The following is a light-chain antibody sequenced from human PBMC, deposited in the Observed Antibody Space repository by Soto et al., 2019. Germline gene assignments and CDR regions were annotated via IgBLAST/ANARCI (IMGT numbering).Light chain of an antibody. CDR3: DTCDSNTHTV. Sequence: QAVVTQSPSPSASLGSSVKLTCTLSSGHSSYIIAWHQQQPGQAPRYLMKLEGSGSYNKGSGVPARFSGSSSGADRYLTISSPQFEDEAAYYCDTCDSNTHTVFGGGTKLTVL. CDR1: SGHSSYI. CDR2: LEGSGSY. J-gene: IGLJ3*02. V-gene: IGLV4-60*02.